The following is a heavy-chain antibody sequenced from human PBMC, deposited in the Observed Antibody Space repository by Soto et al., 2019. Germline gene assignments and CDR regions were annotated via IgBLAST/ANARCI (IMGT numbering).Heavy chain of an antibody. CDR2: VRNIAYGETT. J-gene: IGHJ4*02. Sequence: GGSLRLSCTTSGFTFGDYAMSWLRLAPGKGLEWVGIVRNIAYGETTEYAASVRGRFTISRDNSKSIAYLQMNSLTNEDTAVYYCARFTAMPPDYWGQGTLVTVSS. D-gene: IGHD5-18*01. CDR1: GFTFGDYA. CDR3: ARFTAMPPDY. V-gene: IGHV3-49*03.